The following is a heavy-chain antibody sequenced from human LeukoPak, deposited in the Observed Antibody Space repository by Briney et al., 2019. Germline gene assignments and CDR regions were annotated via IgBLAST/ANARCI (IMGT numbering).Heavy chain of an antibody. CDR1: GGSMKNYY. V-gene: IGHV4-59*12. CDR2: IHDTRGT. D-gene: IGHD1-26*01. J-gene: IGHJ3*02. Sequence: SETLSLTCTVSGGSMKNYYWSWIRQPPGKGLEWIGYIHDTRGTNYNPYLKSRVTISLDTSRNQFSLKLNSVTAADTAVYYCAKSNGYGLVDIWGQGTMVTVSS. CDR3: AKSNGYGLVDI.